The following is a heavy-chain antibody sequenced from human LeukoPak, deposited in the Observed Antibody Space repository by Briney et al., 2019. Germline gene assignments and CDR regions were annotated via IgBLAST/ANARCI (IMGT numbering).Heavy chain of an antibody. CDR1: RFTFSTYD. D-gene: IGHD6-19*01. J-gene: IGHJ4*02. CDR2: ITSRSKYI. Sequence: GGSLRLSCLASRFTFSTYDRNCVHETPGKGRECGSSITSRSKYIHYAGTVRGRFTISRENVNNLRFLQMERLRYEKTCVCNCARYVGPNFAVAGSDYWGQGTLVSVSS. CDR3: ARYVGPNFAVAGSDY. V-gene: IGHV3-21*01.